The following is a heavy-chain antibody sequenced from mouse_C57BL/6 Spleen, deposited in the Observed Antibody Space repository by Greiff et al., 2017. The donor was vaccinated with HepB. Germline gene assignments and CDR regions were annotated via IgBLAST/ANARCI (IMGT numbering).Heavy chain of an antibody. Sequence: VQVVESGPGLVQPSQSLSITCTVSGFSLTSYGVHWVRQSPGKGLEWLGVIWSGGSTDYNAAFISRLSISKDNSKSQVFFKMNSLQADDTAIYYCARNAQYGYDEGYAMDYWGQGTSVTVSS. CDR2: IWSGGST. J-gene: IGHJ4*01. CDR1: GFSLTSYG. V-gene: IGHV2-2*01. D-gene: IGHD2-2*01. CDR3: ARNAQYGYDEGYAMDY.